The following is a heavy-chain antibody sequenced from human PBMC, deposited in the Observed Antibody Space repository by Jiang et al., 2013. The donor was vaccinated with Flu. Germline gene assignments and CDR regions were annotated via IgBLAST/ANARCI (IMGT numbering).Heavy chain of an antibody. V-gene: IGHV4-39*01. CDR1: GGSISSSSYY. J-gene: IGHJ4*02. CDR2: IYYSGST. Sequence: PGLVKPSETLSLTCTVSGGSISSSSYYWGWIRQPPGKGLEWIGSIYYSGSTYYNPSLKSRVTISVDTSKNQFSLKLSSVTAADTAVYYCARQIYDSSGYAFDYWGQGTLVTVSS. CDR3: ARQIYDSSGYAFDY. D-gene: IGHD3-22*01.